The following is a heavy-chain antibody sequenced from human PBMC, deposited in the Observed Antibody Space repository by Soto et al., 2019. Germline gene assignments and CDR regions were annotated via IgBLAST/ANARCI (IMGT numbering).Heavy chain of an antibody. J-gene: IGHJ3*02. CDR1: GGSISSYY. D-gene: IGHD3-22*01. V-gene: IGHV4-59*01. Sequence: SETLSLTCTVSGGSISSYYWSWIRQPPGKGLEWIGYIYYSGSTNYNPSLKSRVTISVDTSKNQFSLKLSSVTAADTAVYYCARLYYYDSSGLGGSDAFDIWGQGTMVTVSS. CDR3: ARLYYYDSSGLGGSDAFDI. CDR2: IYYSGST.